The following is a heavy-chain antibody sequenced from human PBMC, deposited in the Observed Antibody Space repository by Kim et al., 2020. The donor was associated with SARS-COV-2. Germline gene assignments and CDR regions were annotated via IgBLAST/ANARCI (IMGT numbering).Heavy chain of an antibody. J-gene: IGHJ3*02. D-gene: IGHD3-10*01. CDR1: GGSFSGYY. CDR3: ARGNSHMVRGVMGDI. CDR2: INHSGST. V-gene: IGHV4-34*01. Sequence: SETLSLTCAVYGGSFSGYYWSWIRQPPGKGLEWIGEINHSGSTNYNPSLKSRVTISVDTSKNQFSLKLSSVTAADTAVYYCARGNSHMVRGVMGDIWGQGTMVTVSS.